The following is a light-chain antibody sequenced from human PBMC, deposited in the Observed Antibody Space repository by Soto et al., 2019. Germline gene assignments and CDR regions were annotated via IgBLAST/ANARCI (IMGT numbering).Light chain of an antibody. CDR1: NSNVGSNT. J-gene: IGLJ3*02. Sequence: QPVLTQPPSASGPPGQRVTISCSGSNSNVGSNTVSWYQQLPGTAPKLLIYSNNQRPSGVPDRCSGSRSGTSASLTISGLQSEEEADYYCSTWDDSLNGLFGGGTKVTVL. V-gene: IGLV1-44*01. CDR3: STWDDSLNGL. CDR2: SNN.